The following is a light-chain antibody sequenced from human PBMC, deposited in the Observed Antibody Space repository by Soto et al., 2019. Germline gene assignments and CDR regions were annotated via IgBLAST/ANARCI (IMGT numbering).Light chain of an antibody. Sequence: AIQLTQSPPSLSASVGDRVTITCRAGQGINSALAWYQQKPGKAPKLLIYVASSLEGGVPSRFSGSGSGTDFTLTISSLQPEDFATYYCQQFNTYPLTFGGGTKVEIK. V-gene: IGKV1-13*02. CDR2: VAS. CDR1: QGINSA. J-gene: IGKJ4*01. CDR3: QQFNTYPLT.